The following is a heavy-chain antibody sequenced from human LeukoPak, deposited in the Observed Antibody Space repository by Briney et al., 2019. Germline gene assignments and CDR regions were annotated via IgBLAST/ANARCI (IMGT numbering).Heavy chain of an antibody. V-gene: IGHV1-8*01. CDR3: AVTTYFGSSGVDNWFDP. J-gene: IGHJ5*02. CDR2: MNPNSGNT. D-gene: IGHD3-10*01. CDR1: GYTFTSYD. Sequence: ASVKVSCKASGYTFTSYDINWVRQATGQGLEWMGWMNPNSGNTGYARKFQGRVTMTRNTSISTAYMELSSLRSEDTAVYYCAVTTYFGSSGVDNWFDPWGQGTLVTVSS.